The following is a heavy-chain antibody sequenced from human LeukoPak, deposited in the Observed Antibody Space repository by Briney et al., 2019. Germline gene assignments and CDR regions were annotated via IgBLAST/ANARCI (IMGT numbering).Heavy chain of an antibody. D-gene: IGHD1-26*01. J-gene: IGHJ4*02. Sequence: GASVKVSCKASGYTFTSYGISWVRQAPGQGLEWMGWINPNSGGTNYAQNFQGRVTLTRDSSINTAYMELSSLRSDDTAVYYCSRVLILVGAPGGYWGQGTLVTVSS. V-gene: IGHV1-2*02. CDR2: INPNSGGT. CDR1: GYTFTSYG. CDR3: SRVLILVGAPGGY.